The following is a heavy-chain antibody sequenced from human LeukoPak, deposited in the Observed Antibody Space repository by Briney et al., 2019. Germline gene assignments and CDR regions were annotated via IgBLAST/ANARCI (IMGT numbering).Heavy chain of an antibody. J-gene: IGHJ5*02. D-gene: IGHD3-10*01. CDR1: GYTITGYY. V-gene: IGHV1-2*02. Sequence: ASVKVSCKASGYTITGYYMHWVRQAPGQGLEWMVWINPNSGGTNYAQKFQGRVTMTRDTSISTAYMELSRLKSDDTAVYYCARSNITLVGGVTNNWFDPWGQGTLVTVSS. CDR3: ARSNITLVGGVTNNWFDP. CDR2: INPNSGGT.